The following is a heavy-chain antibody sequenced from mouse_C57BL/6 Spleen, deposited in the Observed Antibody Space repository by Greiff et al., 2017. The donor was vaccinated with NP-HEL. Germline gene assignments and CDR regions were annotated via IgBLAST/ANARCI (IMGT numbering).Heavy chain of an antibody. CDR2: ISYSGST. V-gene: IGHV3-1*01. CDR1: GYSITSGYD. J-gene: IGHJ4*01. CDR3: ARGGYYGSIPMDY. Sequence: EVQLQESGPGMVKPSQSLSLTCTVTGYSITSGYDWHWIRHFPGNKLEWMGYISYSGSTNYNPSLKSRISITHDTSKNHFFLKLNSVTTEDTATYYCARGGYYGSIPMDYWGQGTSVTVSS. D-gene: IGHD1-1*01.